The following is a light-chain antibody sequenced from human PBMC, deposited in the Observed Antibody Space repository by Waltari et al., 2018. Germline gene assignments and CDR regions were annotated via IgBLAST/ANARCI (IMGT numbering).Light chain of an antibody. CDR1: ISDIGRYDY. J-gene: IGLJ1*01. CDR3: SSYTTSDTFV. Sequence: LTQPASVSWSPGQSITISCTGTISDIGRYDYVSWFQQHAGKVPKLLTYDVTRRPSGASNRFSGSKSGNTASLTISGLRPEDEADYYCSSYTTSDTFVFGTGTKVTVL. V-gene: IGLV2-14*03. CDR2: DVT.